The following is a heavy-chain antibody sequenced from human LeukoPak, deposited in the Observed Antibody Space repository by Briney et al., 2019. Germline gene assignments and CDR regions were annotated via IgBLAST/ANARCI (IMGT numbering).Heavy chain of an antibody. J-gene: IGHJ4*02. CDR1: GGSFSGYY. CDR2: INHSGST. Sequence: PSETLSLTCAVYGGSFSGYYWSWIRQPPGKGLEWIGEINHSGSTNYNPSLKSRVTISVDTSKNQFSLKLSSVTAADTAVYYCARSGRVRGVASYWGQGTLVTVSS. D-gene: IGHD3-10*01. V-gene: IGHV4-34*01. CDR3: ARSGRVRGVASY.